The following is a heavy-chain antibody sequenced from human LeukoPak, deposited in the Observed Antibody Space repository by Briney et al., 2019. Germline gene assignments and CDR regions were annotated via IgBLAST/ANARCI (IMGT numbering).Heavy chain of an antibody. J-gene: IGHJ5*02. Sequence: ASVKVSCKASGYTFTNFFIHWVRQAPGQGLEWMGGLNPKNGDTKYAQSFQGRVTMTRDTSINTVYMELRGLTSDDTAVYYCTRDEAVYNSVWKQTNWFDPWGQGTLVTVSS. CDR2: LNPKNGDT. D-gene: IGHD6-19*01. V-gene: IGHV1-2*02. CDR1: GYTFTNFF. CDR3: TRDEAVYNSVWKQTNWFDP.